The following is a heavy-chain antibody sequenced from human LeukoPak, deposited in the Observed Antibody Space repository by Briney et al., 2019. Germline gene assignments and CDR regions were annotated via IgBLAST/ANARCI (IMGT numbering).Heavy chain of an antibody. J-gene: IGHJ4*02. CDR3: ASSGYYLYYFDY. D-gene: IGHD3-22*01. Sequence: PSETLSLTCTVSGGSLSPYYWSWIRQPAGKGLEWIGRIYTSGSTNYNPSLKSRVTISVDTSKNQFSLKLSSVTAADTAVYYCASSGYYLYYFDYWGQGTLVTVSS. V-gene: IGHV4-4*07. CDR1: GGSLSPYY. CDR2: IYTSGST.